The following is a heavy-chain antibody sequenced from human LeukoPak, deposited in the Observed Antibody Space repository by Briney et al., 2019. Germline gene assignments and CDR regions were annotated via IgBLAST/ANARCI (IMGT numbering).Heavy chain of an antibody. V-gene: IGHV1-2*02. CDR1: GYTFTDYY. J-gene: IGHJ4*02. CDR2: INPYTGGT. Sequence: GASVKVSCKASGYTFTDYYMHWVRQAPGQGLEWRGWINPYTGGTNYAQKFQGRVTMTRDTSISTAYMELSRLRSDDTAVYYCARAGDYCGGDCYSRGAYSFDYWGQGTLVTVSS. D-gene: IGHD2-21*02. CDR3: ARAGDYCGGDCYSRGAYSFDY.